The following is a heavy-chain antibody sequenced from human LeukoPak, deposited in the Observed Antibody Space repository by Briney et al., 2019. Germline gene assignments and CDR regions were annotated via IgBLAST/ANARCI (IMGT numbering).Heavy chain of an antibody. Sequence: GGSLRLSCAASGFTFSSYAMSWVRQAPGKGLEWVSAISGSGGSTYYADSVKGRFTISRDNSKNTLYLQMNSLRAEDTAVYYCAKPLPTNYYDSSGYSDYWGQGTLVTVSS. CDR3: AKPLPTNYYDSSGYSDY. V-gene: IGHV3-23*01. D-gene: IGHD3-22*01. CDR2: ISGSGGST. CDR1: GFTFSSYA. J-gene: IGHJ4*02.